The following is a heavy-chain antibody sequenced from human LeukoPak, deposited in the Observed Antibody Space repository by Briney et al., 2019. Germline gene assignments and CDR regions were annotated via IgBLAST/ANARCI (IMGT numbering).Heavy chain of an antibody. V-gene: IGHV4-61*01. CDR2: IYYSGST. D-gene: IGHD6-25*01. CDR3: ARSAIDAFDI. CDR1: GGSVSRGSYY. J-gene: IGHJ3*02. Sequence: SETLSLTCTVSGGSVSRGSYYWSWIRQPPGKGLEWIGYIYYSGSTNYNPSLKSRVTISVDTSKNQFSLKLSSVTAADTAVYYCARSAIDAFDIWGQGTMVTVSS.